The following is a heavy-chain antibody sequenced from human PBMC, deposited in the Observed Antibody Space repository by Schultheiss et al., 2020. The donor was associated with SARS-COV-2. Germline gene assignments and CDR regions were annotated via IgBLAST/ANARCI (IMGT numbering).Heavy chain of an antibody. CDR3: AREGPTYVGYYYFDY. V-gene: IGHV3-30*01. CDR1: GFHFSSYA. J-gene: IGHJ4*02. Sequence: GGSLRLSCAASGFHFSSYAMHWVRQAPGKGLEWVALISSDGSNGYYADSVKGRFTISRDNSKNALYLQMNDLRTEDTAVYYCAREGPTYVGYYYFDYWGQGTLVTVSS. D-gene: IGHD5-12*01. CDR2: ISSDGSNG.